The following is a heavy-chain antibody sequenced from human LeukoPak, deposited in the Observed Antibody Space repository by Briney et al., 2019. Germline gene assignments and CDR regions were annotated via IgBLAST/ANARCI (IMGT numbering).Heavy chain of an antibody. CDR2: IIPILGIA. Sequence: GGSLRLSCAASGFTFSSYAISWVRQAPGQGLEWMGRIIPILGIANYAQKFQGRVTITADKSTSTAYMELSSLRSEDTAVYYCARDFIRDTAMVPFDYWGQGTLVTVSS. D-gene: IGHD5-18*01. J-gene: IGHJ4*02. CDR1: GFTFSSYA. CDR3: ARDFIRDTAMVPFDY. V-gene: IGHV1-69*04.